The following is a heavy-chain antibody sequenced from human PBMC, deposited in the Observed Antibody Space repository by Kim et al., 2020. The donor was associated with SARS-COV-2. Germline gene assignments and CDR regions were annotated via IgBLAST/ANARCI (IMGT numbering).Heavy chain of an antibody. CDR2: ISGSGGST. D-gene: IGHD6-19*01. CDR1: GFTFSSYA. V-gene: IGHV3-23*01. J-gene: IGHJ4*02. CDR3: AKAGGQQWLALDY. Sequence: GGSLRLSCAASGFTFSSYAMSWVRQAPGKGLEWVSAISGSGGSTYYADSVKGRFTISRDNSKNTLCLQMNSLRAEDTAVYYCAKAGGQQWLALDYWGQGTLVTVSS.